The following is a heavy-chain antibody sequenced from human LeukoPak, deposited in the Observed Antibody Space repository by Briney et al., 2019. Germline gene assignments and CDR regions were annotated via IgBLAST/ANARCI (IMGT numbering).Heavy chain of an antibody. J-gene: IGHJ3*02. Sequence: PGGSLRLSCAASGFTFSNYAMIWVRQAPGKGLEWVSAIRGIRGTYSTEYADSVKDQFTISRDNSKSTLYLQMNSLRAEDTAVYYCGRDPNGDYIGAFDMWGQGTVVTVSS. CDR2: IRGIRGTYST. CDR3: GRDPNGDYIGAFDM. D-gene: IGHD4-17*01. CDR1: GFTFSNYA. V-gene: IGHV3-23*01.